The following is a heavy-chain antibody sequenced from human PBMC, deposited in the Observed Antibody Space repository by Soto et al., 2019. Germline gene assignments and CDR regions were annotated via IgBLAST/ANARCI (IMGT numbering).Heavy chain of an antibody. CDR1: GGSISSSNW. Sequence: QVQLQESGPGLVKPSGTLSLTCAVSGGSISSSNWWSWVRQPPGKGLEWIGEIYHSGSTNYNPSLKSRVTISVDKSKTQFSLKLSSVTAADTAVYYCARVGFGELLPILDAFDIWGQGTMVTVSS. V-gene: IGHV4-4*02. J-gene: IGHJ3*02. CDR2: IYHSGST. CDR3: ARVGFGELLPILDAFDI. D-gene: IGHD3-10*01.